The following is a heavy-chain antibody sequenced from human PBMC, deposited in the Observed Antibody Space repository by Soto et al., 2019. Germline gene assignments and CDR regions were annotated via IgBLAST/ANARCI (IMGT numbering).Heavy chain of an antibody. CDR3: AKGLGDYYYMDV. J-gene: IGHJ6*03. V-gene: IGHV3-23*01. CDR2: ISDSGGST. Sequence: EVQLLESGGGLVQPGGSLRLSCAASGFTFSSYTMSWVRQAPGKGLEWVSAISDSGGSTYYADSVKGRFTISRDNSKHTLFLKGNSLRAEDPAVYYCAKGLGDYYYMDVWGKGPTVTVSS. CDR1: GFTFSSYT.